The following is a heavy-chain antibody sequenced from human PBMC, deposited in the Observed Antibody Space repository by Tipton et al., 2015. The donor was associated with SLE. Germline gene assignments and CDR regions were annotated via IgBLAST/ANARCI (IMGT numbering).Heavy chain of an antibody. CDR2: INHSGST. CDR1: GGSFSGYY. D-gene: IGHD6-19*01. CDR3: ARDQSSGWLNLDY. Sequence: GSLRLSCAVYGGSFSGYYWSWIRQPPGKGLEWIGEINHSGSTNYNPSLKSRVTISVDTSEKQFSLKLSSVTAADTAVYYCARDQSSGWLNLDYWGQGTLVTVSS. J-gene: IGHJ4*02. V-gene: IGHV4-34*01.